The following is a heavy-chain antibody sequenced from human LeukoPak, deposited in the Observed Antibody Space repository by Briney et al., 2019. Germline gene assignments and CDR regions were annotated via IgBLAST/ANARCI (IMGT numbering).Heavy chain of an antibody. D-gene: IGHD6-19*01. Sequence: PSETLSLTCTASGGSISSYYWSWIRQPPGKGLEWIGYIYYSGSTNYNPSLKSRVTISVDTSKNQFSLKLSSVTAADTAVYYCARGKGYSSGLYFDYWGQGTLVTVSS. CDR2: IYYSGST. CDR3: ARGKGYSSGLYFDY. J-gene: IGHJ4*02. V-gene: IGHV4-59*01. CDR1: GGSISSYY.